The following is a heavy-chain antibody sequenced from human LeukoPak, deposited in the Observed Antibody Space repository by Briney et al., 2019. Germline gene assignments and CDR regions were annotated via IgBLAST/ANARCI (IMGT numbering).Heavy chain of an antibody. CDR1: GFTFSDYY. J-gene: IGHJ5*02. Sequence: PGGSLRPSCAASGFTFSDYYMSWIRQAPGKGLEWVSYISSSGSTIYYADSVKGRFTISRDNAKNSLYLQMNSLRAEDTAVYYRARDLEYYYDSGQVRWFDPWGQGTLVTVSS. V-gene: IGHV3-11*01. CDR2: ISSSGSTI. CDR3: ARDLEYYYDSGQVRWFDP. D-gene: IGHD3-22*01.